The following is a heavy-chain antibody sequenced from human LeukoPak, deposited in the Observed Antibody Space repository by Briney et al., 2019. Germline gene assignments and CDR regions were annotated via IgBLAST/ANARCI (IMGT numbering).Heavy chain of an antibody. CDR2: INHSGST. CDR3: ASRIVVVPAALHARDWFDP. Sequence: TSETLSLTCAVYGGSFSGYYWSWIRQPPGKGLEWIGEINHSGSTNYNPSLKSRVTISVDTSKNQFSLKLSPVTAADTAVYYCASRIVVVPAALHARDWFDPWGQGTLVTVSS. J-gene: IGHJ5*02. D-gene: IGHD2-2*01. V-gene: IGHV4-34*01. CDR1: GGSFSGYY.